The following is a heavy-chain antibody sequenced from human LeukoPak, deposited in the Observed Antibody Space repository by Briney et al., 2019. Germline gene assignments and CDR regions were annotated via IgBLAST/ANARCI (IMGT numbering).Heavy chain of an antibody. CDR3: ARDISYNSLDY. CDR1: GFTVSSNY. D-gene: IGHD6-19*01. Sequence: GGSLTLSCAASGFTVSSNYMSWVRQAPGKGREWVAVISFDGNNVYYADSVKCRFTISRDNSNNMLYLHMNRLRAEDSAVYYCARDISYNSLDYWGERALVTVSS. J-gene: IGHJ4*02. CDR2: ISFDGNNV. V-gene: IGHV3-30*03.